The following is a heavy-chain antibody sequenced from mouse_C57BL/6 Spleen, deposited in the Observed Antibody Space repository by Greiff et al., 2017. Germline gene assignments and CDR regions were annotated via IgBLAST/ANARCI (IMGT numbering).Heavy chain of an antibody. V-gene: IGHV1-18*01. D-gene: IGHD1-1*01. Sequence: VQLQQSGPELVKPGASVKLPCKASGYTFTDYNMDWVKQSHGKSLEWIGDVNPNNGGTIYNQKFKGKATLTVDKSSSTAYMELRSLTSEDTAVYYCARYHYGVARGAMDGWGQGASVTVSS. CDR1: GYTFTDYN. J-gene: IGHJ4*01. CDR3: ARYHYGVARGAMDG. CDR2: VNPNNGGT.